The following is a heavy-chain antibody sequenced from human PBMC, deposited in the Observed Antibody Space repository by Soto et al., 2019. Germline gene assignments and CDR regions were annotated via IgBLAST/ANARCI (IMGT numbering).Heavy chain of an antibody. CDR2: ISYDGSNK. V-gene: IGHV3-30*18. J-gene: IGHJ4*02. Sequence: QVQLVESGGGVVQPGRSLRLSCAASGFTFSSYSMHWVRQAPGKGLEWVAVISYDGSNKYYADSVKGRFTISRDNSKNTLYLQMNSLRAEDTAVYYCAKAPYGGNHYFDYWGQGTLVTVSS. CDR3: AKAPYGGNHYFDY. CDR1: GFTFSSYS. D-gene: IGHD4-17*01.